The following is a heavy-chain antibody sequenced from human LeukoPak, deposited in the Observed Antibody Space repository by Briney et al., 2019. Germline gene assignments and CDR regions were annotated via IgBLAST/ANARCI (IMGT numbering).Heavy chain of an antibody. J-gene: IGHJ4*02. V-gene: IGHV3-30*02. CDR1: GFTFSSYG. D-gene: IGHD3-22*01. CDR3: ARDLGLIVVVMVPDY. CDR2: IRYDGNNK. Sequence: PGGSLRLSCAASGFTFSSYGMHWVRQAPGKGLEWVTFIRYDGNNKYYADSVKGRFTISRDNSKNTQYLQMNSLRAEDTAVYYCARDLGLIVVVMVPDYWGQGTLVTVSS.